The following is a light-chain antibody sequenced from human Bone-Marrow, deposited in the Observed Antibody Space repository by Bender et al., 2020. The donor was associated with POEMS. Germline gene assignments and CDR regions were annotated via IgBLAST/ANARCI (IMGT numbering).Light chain of an antibody. CDR2: DVT. Sequence: QSALTQPASVSGSPGQSITISCTGTSTNIGLYNYVAWYQQYPGKAPKLLIYDVTKRPSGVPDRFSGSKSGNTASLTVSGLQPEDEADYYCSSYVGSNKWVFGGGTSLTVL. J-gene: IGLJ2*01. V-gene: IGLV2-8*01. CDR3: SSYVGSNKWV. CDR1: STNIGLYNY.